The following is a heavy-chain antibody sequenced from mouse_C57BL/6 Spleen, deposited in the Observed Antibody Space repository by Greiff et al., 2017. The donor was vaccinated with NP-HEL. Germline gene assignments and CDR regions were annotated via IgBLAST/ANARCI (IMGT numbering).Heavy chain of an antibody. Sequence: EVKVVESGGGLVKPGGSLKLSCAASGFTFSSYAMSWVRQTPEKRLEWVATISDGGSYTYYPDNVKGRFTISRDNAKNNLYLQMSHLKSEDTAMYYCARDRGYGSSCYFAVWGTGTTVTVSS. J-gene: IGHJ1*03. CDR2: ISDGGSYT. D-gene: IGHD1-1*01. V-gene: IGHV5-4*01. CDR1: GFTFSSYA. CDR3: ARDRGYGSSCYFAV.